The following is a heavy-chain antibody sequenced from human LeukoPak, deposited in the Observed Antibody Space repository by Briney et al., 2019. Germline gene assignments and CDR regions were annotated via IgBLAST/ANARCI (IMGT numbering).Heavy chain of an antibody. Sequence: GASVKVSCKASGGTFSSYAISWVRQAPGQGLEWMGGIIPIFGTANYAQKFQGRVTITADESTSTAYMELSSLRSDDTAVYYCASSHFNGAFYYFDYWGQGTLVTVSS. J-gene: IGHJ4*02. CDR1: GGTFSSYA. CDR2: IIPIFGTA. D-gene: IGHD3-3*02. CDR3: ASSHFNGAFYYFDY. V-gene: IGHV1-69*13.